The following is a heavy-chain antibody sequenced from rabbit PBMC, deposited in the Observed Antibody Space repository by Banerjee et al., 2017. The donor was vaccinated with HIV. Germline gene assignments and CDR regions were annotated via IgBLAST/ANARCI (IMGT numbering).Heavy chain of an antibody. Sequence: QSLEESGGDLVKPGASLTLTCTVSGFTISSSYWICWVRQAPGKGPEWIACIWTGDSSTWYASWAKGRFTISKTSSTTVTLQMTSLTAADTATYFCARYYSYGYAGGTYAANLWGQGTLVTVS. V-gene: IGHV1S40*01. CDR2: IWTGDSST. CDR3: ARYYSYGYAGGTYAANL. CDR1: GFTISSSYW. D-gene: IGHD6-1*01. J-gene: IGHJ4*01.